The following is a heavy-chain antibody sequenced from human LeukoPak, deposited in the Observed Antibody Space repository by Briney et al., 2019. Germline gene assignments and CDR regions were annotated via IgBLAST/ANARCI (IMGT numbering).Heavy chain of an antibody. CDR1: GFSLTTTGVG. D-gene: IGHD2-2*01. CDR3: AHRRSGAQLDY. J-gene: IGHJ4*02. Sequence: SGPTLVNPTPTLTLTFTLSGFSLTTTGVGVGWIRQPPVKALEWLALIYWNDDKRYSPSLKSRLTITKDTSKNQVVLTMTNMDPVDTATYYCAHRRSGAQLDYWGQGTLVTVSS. CDR2: IYWNDDK. V-gene: IGHV2-5*01.